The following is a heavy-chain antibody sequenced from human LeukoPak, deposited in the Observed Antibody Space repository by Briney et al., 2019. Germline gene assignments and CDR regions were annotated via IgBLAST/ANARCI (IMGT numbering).Heavy chain of an antibody. CDR2: IIPIFGTA. CDR3: ARDIVATIPSNYFDY. D-gene: IGHD5-12*01. CDR1: GGTFSSYA. J-gene: IGHJ4*02. Sequence: SVKVSCKASGGTFSSYAISWVRQAPGQGLEWMGGIIPIFGTANYAQKFQSRVTITADESTSTAYMELSSLRSEDTAVYYCARDIVATIPSNYFDYWGQGTLVTVSS. V-gene: IGHV1-69*13.